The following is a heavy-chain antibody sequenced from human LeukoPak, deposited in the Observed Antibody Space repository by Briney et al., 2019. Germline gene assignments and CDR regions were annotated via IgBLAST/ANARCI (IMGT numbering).Heavy chain of an antibody. J-gene: IGHJ4*02. V-gene: IGHV4-39*07. CDR2: IYHSGST. Sequence: SXXLSLTCTVSGGSISSSGYYWGWIRQPPGKGLEWIGSIYHSGSTYYNPSLKGRVTISVDTSKNQFSLKLSSVTAADTAVYYCARGIAVAGMRYYFDYWGQGTLVTVSS. CDR3: ARGIAVAGMRYYFDY. D-gene: IGHD6-19*01. CDR1: GGSISSSGYY.